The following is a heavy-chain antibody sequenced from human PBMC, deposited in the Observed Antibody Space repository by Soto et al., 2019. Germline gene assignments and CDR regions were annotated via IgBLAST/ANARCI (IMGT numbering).Heavy chain of an antibody. Sequence: PSETLSLTCTVSGGSISSYYWGWVRQPPGKGLEWIGYMYYSGSTNYNPSLKSRVTMSVDTSKKRFSLKLTSVTAADTAVYYCTVARLRLRSWFTPWGRGSLVTVSS. CDR3: TVARLRLRSWFTP. V-gene: IGHV4-59*12. J-gene: IGHJ5*02. CDR2: MYYSGST. CDR1: GGSISSYY. D-gene: IGHD2-21*02.